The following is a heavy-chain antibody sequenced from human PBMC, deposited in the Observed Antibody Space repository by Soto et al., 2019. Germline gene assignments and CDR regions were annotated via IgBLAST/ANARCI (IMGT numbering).Heavy chain of an antibody. CDR3: ASVPN. Sequence: QVQLVQSGAEVKKPGSSVKVSCQASGGSFSGQAVSWVRQAPGQGLEWLGGIIPIFRTTNYARKFQGRLTITADESTGTASMELTSLRSEDTSIYYSASVPNWGQGTLVTFSS. V-gene: IGHV1-69*01. CDR2: IIPIFRTT. CDR1: GGSFSGQA. J-gene: IGHJ4*02.